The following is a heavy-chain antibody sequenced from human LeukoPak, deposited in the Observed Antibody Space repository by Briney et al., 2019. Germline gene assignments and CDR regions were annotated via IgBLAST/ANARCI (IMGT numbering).Heavy chain of an antibody. CDR2: IASSGRNT. J-gene: IGHJ3*01. Sequence: AASLILSYAASGININDAAMTWVRQPPGRVLEMVSLIASSGRNTYYQDSESGRITISRDNSNKTLSQQMNRRRVEDTAIYCWGEGKQLAAWGLGKMVTVSS. V-gene: IGHV3-23*01. D-gene: IGHD2-15*01. CDR1: GININDAA. CDR3: GEGKQLAA.